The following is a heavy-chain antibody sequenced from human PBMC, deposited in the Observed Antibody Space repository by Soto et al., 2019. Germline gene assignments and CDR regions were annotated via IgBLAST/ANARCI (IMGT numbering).Heavy chain of an antibody. CDR1: GYTFTSYG. Sequence: QVQLVQSGAEVKKPGASVKVSCKASGYTFTSYGISWVRQAPGQGLEWMGWISAYNGNTNYAQKLQGRVTMTTDTSTSTAYMELRSLRYDDTAVYYCARDPRAARASLYYYGMDVWGQGTTVTVSS. CDR3: ARDPRAARASLYYYGMDV. CDR2: ISAYNGNT. V-gene: IGHV1-18*01. D-gene: IGHD6-6*01. J-gene: IGHJ6*02.